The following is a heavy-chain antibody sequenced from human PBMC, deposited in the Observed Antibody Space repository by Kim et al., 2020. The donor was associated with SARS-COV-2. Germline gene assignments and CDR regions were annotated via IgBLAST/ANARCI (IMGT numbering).Heavy chain of an antibody. Sequence: GESLKISCKGSGYSFTSYWISWVRQMPGKGLEWMGRIDPSDSYTNYSPSFQGHVTIPADKSISTAYLQWSSLKASDPAMYYCARHTGPITTVRGGMGWFDPWGQGTLVTVSS. CDR2: IDPSDSYT. CDR1: GYSFTSYW. V-gene: IGHV5-10-1*01. D-gene: IGHD3-10*01. J-gene: IGHJ5*02. CDR3: ARHTGPITTVRGGMGWFDP.